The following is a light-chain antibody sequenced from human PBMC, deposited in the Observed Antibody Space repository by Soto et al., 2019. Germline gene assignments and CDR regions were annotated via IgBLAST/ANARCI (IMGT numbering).Light chain of an antibody. V-gene: IGKV1-5*01. J-gene: IGKJ1*01. CDR3: QQYNSYS. CDR2: DIS. Sequence: DIQMTQSPSTLSASVGDRVTITCRASQSISDWLAWYQQKPGKAPKLLIYDISNLEIGVPSRFSGSGSGTKFTLTISGLQPDDFATYYCQQYNSYSFGQGTKVDIK. CDR1: QSISDW.